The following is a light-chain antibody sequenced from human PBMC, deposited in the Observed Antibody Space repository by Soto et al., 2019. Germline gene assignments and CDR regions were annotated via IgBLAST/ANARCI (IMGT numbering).Light chain of an antibody. Sequence: EVTLTQSPATVSLSPGXTATLSCGASRTLLRGYLAWYQQRPGLAPRLIIYDVSRRATGIPDRFSGSGSGTEFTLSICRGEREHFAVYPRQHYDGSWTFGQGTKVDIK. J-gene: IGKJ1*01. CDR2: DVS. CDR1: RTLLRGY. CDR3: QHYDGSWT. V-gene: IGKV3D-20*01.